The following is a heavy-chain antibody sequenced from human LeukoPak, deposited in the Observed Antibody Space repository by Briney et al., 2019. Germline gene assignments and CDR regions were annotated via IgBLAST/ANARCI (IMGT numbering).Heavy chain of an antibody. CDR3: ARDPAYYDSSGYSHYYGMDV. CDR2: ISYDGSNK. V-gene: IGHV3-30-3*01. CDR1: GFTFSSYA. J-gene: IGHJ6*02. Sequence: GGSLRLSCAASGFTFSSYAMHWVRQAPGKGLEWVAVISYDGSNKYYADSVKGRFTISRDNSKNTLYLQMNSPRAEDTAVYYCARDPAYYDSSGYSHYYGMDVWGQGTTVTVSS. D-gene: IGHD3-22*01.